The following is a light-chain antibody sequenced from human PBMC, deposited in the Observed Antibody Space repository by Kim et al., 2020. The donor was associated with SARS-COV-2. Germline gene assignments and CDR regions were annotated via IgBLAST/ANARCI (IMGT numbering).Light chain of an antibody. V-gene: IGKV3-11*01. CDR2: GAS. CDR1: PSVATY. J-gene: IGKJ1*01. Sequence: LSPGERAPLSCRASPSVATYLAWYPQKPGQAPRLLIYGASNRATGIPDRFTGSGSGTDFTLTISSLEPEDCAVYFCQQRGDWPQTFGQGTKVDIK. CDR3: QQRGDWPQT.